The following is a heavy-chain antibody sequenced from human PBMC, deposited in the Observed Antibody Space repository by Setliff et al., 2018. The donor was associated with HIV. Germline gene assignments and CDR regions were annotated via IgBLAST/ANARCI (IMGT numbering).Heavy chain of an antibody. CDR3: AREGFSGCYLNY. CDR2: INWNGGST. D-gene: IGHD6-19*01. V-gene: IGHV3-20*04. J-gene: IGHJ4*02. Sequence: GGSLRLSCAASGFTFDDYGMSWVRQAPGKGLEWVYGINWNGGSTGYADSVKGRFTISRDNAKNSLYLQINSLRAEDTALYYCAREGFSGCYLNYWGQGTLVTVSS. CDR1: GFTFDDYG.